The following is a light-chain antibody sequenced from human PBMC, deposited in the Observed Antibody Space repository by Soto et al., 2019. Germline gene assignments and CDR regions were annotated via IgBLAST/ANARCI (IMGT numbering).Light chain of an antibody. V-gene: IGLV2-14*01. CDR1: SSDVGDYNY. CDR2: EVI. J-gene: IGLJ2*01. Sequence: QSALTQPASVSGSPGQSITISCTGTSSDVGDYNYVSWYQQHPGEAPKLLIYEVIKRPSGVSSRFSGSKSGNTASLTISGLQAEDEADYYCSSYTSSITVIFGGGTKLTVL. CDR3: SSYTSSITVI.